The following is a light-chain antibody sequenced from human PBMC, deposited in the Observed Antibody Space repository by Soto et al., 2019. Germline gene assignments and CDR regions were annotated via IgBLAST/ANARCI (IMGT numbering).Light chain of an antibody. Sequence: QSALTQPASVSGSPGQSITIPCTGTSSDIGDYYYVSWYQHHPGKAPKLIIYDVSNRPSGISDRFSGSKSGNTASLTISALQTDDEADYYCSSYTNSATLVVFGGGTKLTVL. CDR2: DVS. V-gene: IGLV2-14*03. CDR3: SSYTNSATLVV. J-gene: IGLJ2*01. CDR1: SSDIGDYYY.